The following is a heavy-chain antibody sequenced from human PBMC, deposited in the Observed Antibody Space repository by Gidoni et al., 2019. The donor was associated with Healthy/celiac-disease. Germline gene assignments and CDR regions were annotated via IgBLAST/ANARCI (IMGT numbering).Heavy chain of an antibody. Sequence: EVQLVESGGGLVKPGGSLRLSWAASGFNFSSYSMNWVRQAPGKGLEWVSSISSSSSYIYYADSVKGRFTISRDNAKNSLYLQMNSLRAEDTAVYYCARDGDLGYYYGMDVWGQGTTVTVSS. CDR1: GFNFSSYS. CDR2: ISSSSSYI. J-gene: IGHJ6*02. CDR3: ARDGDLGYYYGMDV. D-gene: IGHD7-27*01. V-gene: IGHV3-21*01.